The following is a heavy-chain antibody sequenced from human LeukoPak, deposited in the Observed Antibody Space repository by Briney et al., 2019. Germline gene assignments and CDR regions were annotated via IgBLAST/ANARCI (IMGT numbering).Heavy chain of an antibody. J-gene: IGHJ3*02. CDR1: GGSISSYY. D-gene: IGHD1-1*01. CDR2: IYYSGST. V-gene: IGHV4-59*01. CDR3: ARGTAHDAFDI. Sequence: PSETLSLTCTVSGGSISSYYWSWIRQPPGKGLEWIGYIYYSGSTNYNPSLKSRVTISVDTSKNQFSLKLSSVTAADTAVYYCARGTAHDAFDIWGRGTMVTVSS.